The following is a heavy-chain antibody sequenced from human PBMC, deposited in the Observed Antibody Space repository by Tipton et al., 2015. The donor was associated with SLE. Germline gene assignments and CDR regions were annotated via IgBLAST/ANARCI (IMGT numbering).Heavy chain of an antibody. J-gene: IGHJ4*02. V-gene: IGHV4-34*01. Sequence: LRLSCAVYGGSFSGYYWSWIRQPPGKGLEWIGEINHSGSTNYNPSLKSRVTISVDTSKNQFSLKLSSVTAADTAVYYCARELRAGYCDYWGQGPPVTVSS. CDR3: ARELRAGYCDY. D-gene: IGHD3-10*01. CDR1: GGSFSGYY. CDR2: INHSGST.